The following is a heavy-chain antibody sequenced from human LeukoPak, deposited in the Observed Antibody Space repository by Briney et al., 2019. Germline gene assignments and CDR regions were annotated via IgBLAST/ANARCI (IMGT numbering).Heavy chain of an antibody. D-gene: IGHD3-9*01. V-gene: IGHV3-48*01. CDR3: AKDQIPNNYDIYGMDV. Sequence: GGSLRLSCAASGFTFSSYSMNWVRQAPGKGLEWVSYISSSSSTIYYADSVKGRFTISRDNSKNTLYLQMNSLRAVDTAVYYCAKDQIPNNYDIYGMDVWGQGTTVTVSS. J-gene: IGHJ6*02. CDR2: ISSSSSTI. CDR1: GFTFSSYS.